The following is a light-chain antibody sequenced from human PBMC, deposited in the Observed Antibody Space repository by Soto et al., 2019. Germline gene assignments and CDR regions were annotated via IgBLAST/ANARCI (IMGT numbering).Light chain of an antibody. Sequence: SALTQPPSASGTPGQRVTISCSGSSSNIGSNTVNWYQQLPGTAPKLLIYTNDQRPSGVPDRFSGSKSGTSASLAISGLQFEDEADYHCSSWDDNLDAEVFGAGTKVTVL. CDR3: SSWDDNLDAEV. CDR1: SSNIGSNT. CDR2: TND. J-gene: IGLJ1*01. V-gene: IGLV1-44*01.